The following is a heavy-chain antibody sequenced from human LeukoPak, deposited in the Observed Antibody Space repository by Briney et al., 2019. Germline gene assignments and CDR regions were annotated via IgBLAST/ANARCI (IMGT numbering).Heavy chain of an antibody. CDR2: ISFSGSN. CDR1: GASISNHY. V-gene: IGHV4-59*11. Sequence: SETLSLTCTLSGASISNHYWSWIRQPPGEKLECIAYISFSGSNNYNPSFKPRVTTSLDTSKNQFSLKLSSVTAADTAVYYCARDQYPGSGTYAWFDRWGQGTLVTASS. J-gene: IGHJ5*02. D-gene: IGHD3-10*01. CDR3: ARDQYPGSGTYAWFDR.